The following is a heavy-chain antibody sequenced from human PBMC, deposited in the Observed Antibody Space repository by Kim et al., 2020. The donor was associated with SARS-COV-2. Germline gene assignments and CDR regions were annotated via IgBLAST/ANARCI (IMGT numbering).Heavy chain of an antibody. J-gene: IGHJ5*02. CDR3: ANIAAAGKRVNWFDP. Sequence: DSVKGRFTISRHKSKNTLYLQMSSLGAEDTAVYYCANIAAAGKRVNWFDPWGPGTLVTVSS. V-gene: IGHV3-64D*06. D-gene: IGHD6-13*01.